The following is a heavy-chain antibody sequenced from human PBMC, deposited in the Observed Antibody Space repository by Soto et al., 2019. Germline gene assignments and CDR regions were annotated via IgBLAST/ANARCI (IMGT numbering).Heavy chain of an antibody. CDR3: ARVRWFGELLYAFDI. CDR1: GGSISSGDYY. CDR2: IYYSGST. Sequence: SETLSLTCTVSGGSISSGDYYWSWIRQPPGKGLEWIGYIYYSGSTYYNPSLKSRVTISVDTSKNQFSLMLSSVTAADAAVYYCARVRWFGELLYAFDIWGQGTMVTVSS. V-gene: IGHV4-30-4*01. D-gene: IGHD3-10*01. J-gene: IGHJ3*02.